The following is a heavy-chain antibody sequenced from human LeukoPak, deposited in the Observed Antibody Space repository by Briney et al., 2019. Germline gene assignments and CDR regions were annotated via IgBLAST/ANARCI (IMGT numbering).Heavy chain of an antibody. Sequence: SQTLSLTCTVSGGSISSGGYYWSWIRQHPGKGLEWIGYIYYSGSTYYNPSLKSRVTISVDTSKNQFSLNLRSVTAADTAVYYCARDFAPPMDVWGQGTTVTVSS. CDR3: ARDFAPPMDV. CDR1: GGSISSGGYY. CDR2: IYYSGST. J-gene: IGHJ6*02. V-gene: IGHV4-31*03.